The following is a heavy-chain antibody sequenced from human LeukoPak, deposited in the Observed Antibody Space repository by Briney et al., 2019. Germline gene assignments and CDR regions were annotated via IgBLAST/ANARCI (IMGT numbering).Heavy chain of an antibody. CDR1: GFIFSSWW. CDR3: ATFGVDWSLSY. V-gene: IGHV3-74*01. CDR2: IDTYGSYI. Sequence: PGGSLRLSCAASGFIFSSWWMLWFRRPPGKGLESVAHIDTYGSYIVYADSVRGRFTISRDNAKNTLYLQTSSLRPEDTGVYYCATFGVDWSLSYWGQGALVTVSS. D-gene: IGHD3-3*01. J-gene: IGHJ4*02.